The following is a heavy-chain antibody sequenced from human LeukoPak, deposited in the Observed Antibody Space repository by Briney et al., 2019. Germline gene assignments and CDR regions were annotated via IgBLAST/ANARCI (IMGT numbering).Heavy chain of an antibody. CDR3: VSPRGFSYGYSDY. Sequence: SETLSLTCTVSGGSISSSSAYWGWIRQPPGKGLEWIGSIYYSKNTYYDPSLKSRVTISADTSKNQFSLTLGSVSATDTAVYYCVSPRGFSYGYSDYWGQGTLVTVSS. CDR1: GGSISSSSAY. V-gene: IGHV4-39*01. D-gene: IGHD5-18*01. CDR2: IYYSKNT. J-gene: IGHJ4*02.